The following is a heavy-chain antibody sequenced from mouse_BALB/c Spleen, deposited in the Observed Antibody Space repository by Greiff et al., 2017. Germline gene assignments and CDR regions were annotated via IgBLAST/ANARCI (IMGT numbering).Heavy chain of an antibody. CDR1: GYTFTSYY. CDR3: AREDYYGPHWYFDV. D-gene: IGHD1-1*01. J-gene: IGHJ1*01. Sequence: QVQLKESGPELVKPGASVRISCKASGYTFTSYYIHWVKQRPGQGLEWIGWIYPGNVNTKYNEKFKGKATLTADKSSSTAYMQLSSLTSEDSAVYFCAREDYYGPHWYFDVWGAGTTVTVSS. CDR2: IYPGNVNT. V-gene: IGHV1S56*01.